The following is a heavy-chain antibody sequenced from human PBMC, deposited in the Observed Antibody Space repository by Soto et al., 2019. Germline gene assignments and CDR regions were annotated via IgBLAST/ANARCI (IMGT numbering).Heavy chain of an antibody. Sequence: GGSLRHSCTASGVNFRSYSMNWVRQAPGKGLEWVSSISSSSSYIYYADSVKGRFTISRDNAKNSLYLQMNSLRAEDTAVYYCATDPGIAVDVYYYYMDVWGKGTTVTVSS. V-gene: IGHV3-21*01. D-gene: IGHD6-19*01. CDR2: ISSSSSYI. CDR3: ATDPGIAVDVYYYYMDV. J-gene: IGHJ6*03. CDR1: GVNFRSYS.